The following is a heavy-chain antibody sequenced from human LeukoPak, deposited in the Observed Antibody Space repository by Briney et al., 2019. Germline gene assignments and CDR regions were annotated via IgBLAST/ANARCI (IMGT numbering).Heavy chain of an antibody. V-gene: IGHV4-61*02. CDR3: AHSGTRDYYYGMDV. J-gene: IGHJ6*02. D-gene: IGHD1-26*01. Sequence: PSETLSLTCTVSGGSISSGSYYWSWIRQPAGKGLEWIGRIYTSGSTNYNPSLKSRVTISVDTSKNQFSLKLSSVTAADTAVYCCAHSGTRDYYYGMDVWGQGTTVTVSS. CDR2: IYTSGST. CDR1: GGSISSGSYY.